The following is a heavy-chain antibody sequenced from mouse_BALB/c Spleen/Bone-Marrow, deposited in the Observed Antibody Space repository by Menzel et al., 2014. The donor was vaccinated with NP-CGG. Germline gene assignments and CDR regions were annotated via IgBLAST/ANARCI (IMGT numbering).Heavy chain of an antibody. CDR1: GYTFTSYY. CDR3: TREGDSPFAY. J-gene: IGHJ3*01. Sequence: GAELVKPGASVKLSCKASGYTFTSYYMYWVKQSPGQGLEWIGEINPSNGGTNFNEKFKSKATLTVDKSSSTAYMQLSSLTSEDSAVYYCTREGDSPFAYWGQGTLVTVSA. D-gene: IGHD2-13*01. CDR2: INPSNGGT. V-gene: IGHV1S81*02.